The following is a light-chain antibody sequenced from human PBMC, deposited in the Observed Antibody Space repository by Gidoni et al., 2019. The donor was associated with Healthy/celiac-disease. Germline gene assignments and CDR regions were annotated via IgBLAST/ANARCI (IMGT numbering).Light chain of an antibody. CDR2: KAS. V-gene: IGKV1-5*03. CDR1: QSISSW. J-gene: IGKJ1*01. Sequence: DIQMHQSPSTLSASVGDRVTITCRASQSISSWLAVYQQKPGKAPKLLIYKASSVESGVPSRFSGSGYGTEFTLIISSLQPDDFATYYCQQYNSYSWTFGQGTKVEIK. CDR3: QQYNSYSWT.